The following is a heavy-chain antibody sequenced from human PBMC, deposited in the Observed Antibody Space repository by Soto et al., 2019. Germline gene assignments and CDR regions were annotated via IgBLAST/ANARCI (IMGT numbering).Heavy chain of an antibody. CDR2: IYYSGST. CDR3: ARHLSSYYYYYYMDV. CDR1: GGSISSYY. Sequence: SETLSLTCTVSGGSISSYYWSWIRQPPGKGLEWIGYIYYSGSTNYNPSLKSRVTISVDTSKNQFSLKLSSVTAADTAVYYCARHLSSYYYYYYMDVWGKGTTVTVSS. J-gene: IGHJ6*03. V-gene: IGHV4-59*08.